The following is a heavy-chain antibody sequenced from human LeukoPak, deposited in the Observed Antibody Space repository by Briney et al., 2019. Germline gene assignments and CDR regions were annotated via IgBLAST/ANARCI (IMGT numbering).Heavy chain of an antibody. Sequence: VASMKVSCKASGYTFTANYMHWVRQAPGQGLEWMGWMNSNSGATNYAQRFQGRATMTRDTSISAAYMELRSLRYDDTAVYYCARGDGSSWYEYWGQGTMVTVSS. V-gene: IGHV1-2*02. CDR3: ARGDGSSWYEY. J-gene: IGHJ4*02. CDR1: GYTFTANY. CDR2: MNSNSGAT. D-gene: IGHD6-13*01.